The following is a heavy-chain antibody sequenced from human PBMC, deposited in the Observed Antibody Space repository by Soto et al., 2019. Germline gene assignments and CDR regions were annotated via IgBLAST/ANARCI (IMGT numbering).Heavy chain of an antibody. Sequence: ASVKVSCKASGYTFTSYGISWVRQAPGQGLEWMGWISAYNGNTNYAQKLQGRVTMTTDTSTNTAYMELRSLRSDDTAVYYCARDKDRLQLGGNYYYILDVWGQGTMVTVSS. CDR2: ISAYNGNT. V-gene: IGHV1-18*01. J-gene: IGHJ6*02. CDR3: ARDKDRLQLGGNYYYILDV. CDR1: GYTFTSYG. D-gene: IGHD5-12*01.